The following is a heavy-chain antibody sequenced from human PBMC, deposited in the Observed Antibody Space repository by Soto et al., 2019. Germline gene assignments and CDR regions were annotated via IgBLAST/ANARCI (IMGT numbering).Heavy chain of an antibody. J-gene: IGHJ3*02. D-gene: IGHD2-15*01. CDR3: ARGWVDEAFDI. CDR1: GGTLISFT. CDR2: FIPRMDKI. Sequence: QVQLVQSGPEVKKPGSSVTVSCTASGGTLISFTIYWVRQAPGQGFEWMGSFIPRMDKINYSQKFQDRVTLTADESSNTAYMELSSLTSDDAAVYYCARGWVDEAFDIWGQGTLVTISS. V-gene: IGHV1-69*18.